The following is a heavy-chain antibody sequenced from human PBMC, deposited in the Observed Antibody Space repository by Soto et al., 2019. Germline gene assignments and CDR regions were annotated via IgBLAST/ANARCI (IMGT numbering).Heavy chain of an antibody. D-gene: IGHD2-2*01. CDR1: GGSFSGYY. Sequence: SETLSLTCAVYGGSFSGYYWSWIRQPPGKGLEWIGEINHSGSTNYNPSLKSRVTISVDTSKNQFSLKLSSVTAADTAVYYCARVRFRESTKKTYCSSTSCLNWFDPWGQGTLVTVSS. CDR3: ARVRFRESTKKTYCSSTSCLNWFDP. J-gene: IGHJ5*02. V-gene: IGHV4-34*01. CDR2: INHSGST.